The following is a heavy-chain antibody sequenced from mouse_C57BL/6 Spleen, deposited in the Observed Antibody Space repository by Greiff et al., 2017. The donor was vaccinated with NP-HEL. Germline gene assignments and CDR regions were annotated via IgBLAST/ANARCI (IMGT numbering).Heavy chain of an antibody. CDR1: GYSITSGYY. CDR2: ISYDGSN. Sequence: ESGPGLVKPSQSLSLTCSVTGYSITSGYYWNWIRQFPGNKLEWMGYISYDGSNNYNPSLKNRISITRDTSKNQFFLKLNSVTTEDTATYYCARDWVVDSSVFAYWGQGTLVTVSA. J-gene: IGHJ3*01. CDR3: ARDWVVDSSVFAY. V-gene: IGHV3-6*01. D-gene: IGHD3-2*02.